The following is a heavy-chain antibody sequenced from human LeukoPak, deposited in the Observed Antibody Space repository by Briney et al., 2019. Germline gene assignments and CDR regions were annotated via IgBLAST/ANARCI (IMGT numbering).Heavy chain of an antibody. J-gene: IGHJ5*02. D-gene: IGHD3-22*01. CDR3: ARLGTPPYYYDSSGYLGWFDP. Sequence: GASVKVSCKASGYPFIAHFLNWVRQAPGQGLEWMGNIDTTTGNPRNAQDFTGRFVFSLDTSVSTAYLQITSLKAEDTAVYYCARLGTPPYYYDSSGYLGWFDPWGQGTLVTVSS. V-gene: IGHV7-4-1*02. CDR2: IDTTTGNP. CDR1: GYPFIAHF.